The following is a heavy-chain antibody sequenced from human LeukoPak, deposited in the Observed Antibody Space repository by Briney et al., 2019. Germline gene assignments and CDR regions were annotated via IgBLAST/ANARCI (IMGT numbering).Heavy chain of an antibody. CDR3: ARLSTVVKDHFDY. CDR1: GGSVSSGSYY. V-gene: IGHV4-61*01. CDR2: IYYSGST. Sequence: SETLSLTCTVSGGSVSSGSYYWSWIRQPPGKGLEWIGYIYYSGSTNCNPSLKSRVTISVDTSKNQFSLKLSSVTAADTAVYYCARLSTVVKDHFDYWGQGTLVTVSS. J-gene: IGHJ4*02. D-gene: IGHD4-23*01.